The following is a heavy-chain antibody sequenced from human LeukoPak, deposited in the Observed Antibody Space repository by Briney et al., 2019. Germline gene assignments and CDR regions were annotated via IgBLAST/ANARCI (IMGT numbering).Heavy chain of an antibody. D-gene: IGHD5-12*01. CDR1: GGTFSSYA. V-gene: IGHV1-69*05. CDR3: ARDEKDIVNT. Sequence: SVKVSCKASGGTFSSYAISWVRQAPGQGLEWMGGIIPIFGTANYAQKFQGRVTMTRDTSISTAYMELSRLRSDDTAVYYCARDEKDIVNTWGQGTLVTVSS. J-gene: IGHJ5*02. CDR2: IIPIFGTA.